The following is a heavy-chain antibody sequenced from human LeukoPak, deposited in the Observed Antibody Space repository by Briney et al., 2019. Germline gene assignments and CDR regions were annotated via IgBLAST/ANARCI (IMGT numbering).Heavy chain of an antibody. V-gene: IGHV3-21*01. Sequence: GGSLRLSCAASGSTFSSYSMNWVRQAPGKGLEWVSSISSSSSYIYYADSVKGRFTISRDNAKNSLYLQMNSLRAEDTAVYYCARDDIRDDIVVVPAAPDAFDIWGQGTMVTVSS. CDR2: ISSSSSYI. CDR1: GSTFSSYS. D-gene: IGHD2-2*01. J-gene: IGHJ3*02. CDR3: ARDDIRDDIVVVPAAPDAFDI.